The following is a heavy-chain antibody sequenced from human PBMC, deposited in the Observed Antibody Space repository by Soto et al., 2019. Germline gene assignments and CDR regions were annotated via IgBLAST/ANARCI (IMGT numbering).Heavy chain of an antibody. D-gene: IGHD3-16*01. J-gene: IGHJ5*02. Sequence: QITLKESGPTLVKPTQTLTLTCTISGFSLITSGVGVGWIRQPPGKALELLALIYWVDDKRYSPSLKSRLTITKDTSKNQVVLTMTNVDPVDPATYYCAHIVTGCFTWGRGALVTVSS. CDR2: IYWVDDK. V-gene: IGHV2-5*02. CDR3: AHIVTGCFT. CDR1: GFSLITSGVG.